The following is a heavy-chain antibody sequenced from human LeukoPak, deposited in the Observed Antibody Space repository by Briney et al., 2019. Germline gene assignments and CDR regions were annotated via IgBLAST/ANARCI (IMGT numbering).Heavy chain of an antibody. CDR1: GFTFSTYG. CDR3: AKTGSSSWGYFDY. D-gene: IGHD6-13*01. V-gene: IGHV3-30*02. CDR2: IRNDGTIK. Sequence: PGGSLRLSCAASGFTFSTYGMHWVRQAPGKGLEWVAFIRNDGTIKYYADSVKGRFTISRDNSKNTLYLQMNSLSAEDTAVYYCAKTGSSSWGYFDYWGQGTLVTVSS. J-gene: IGHJ4*02.